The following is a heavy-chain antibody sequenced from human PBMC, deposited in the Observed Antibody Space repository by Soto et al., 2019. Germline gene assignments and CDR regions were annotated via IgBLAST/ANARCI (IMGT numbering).Heavy chain of an antibody. CDR2: IIPMFDTP. J-gene: IGHJ4*02. D-gene: IGHD2-15*01. CDR3: ASSGGRDRDVTY. CDR1: GGTFSSDS. Sequence: QVQLVQSGAEVKKPGSSVKVSCKASGGTFSSDSFSWVRQAPGQGLEWMGGIIPMFDTPIYAQKFQDRVTITVDNSTSTANSTVNSLRSSDRADYYGASSGGRDRDVTYCGQGSLVAVSS. V-gene: IGHV1-69*14.